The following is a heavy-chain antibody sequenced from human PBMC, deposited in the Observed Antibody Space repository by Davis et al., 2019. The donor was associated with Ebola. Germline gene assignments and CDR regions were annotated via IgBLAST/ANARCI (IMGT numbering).Heavy chain of an antibody. CDR2: INQDGSEP. Sequence: GESLKISCAASGFTFRSYCMRCVRQAPVKGLEWVANINQDGSEPKYVDSVKGRFTISRDNAKNSLFLQMNNLRAEDTATYYCVRFFFDLWGQGALVTVSS. V-gene: IGHV3-7*03. CDR1: GFTFRSYC. CDR3: VRFFFDL. J-gene: IGHJ4*02.